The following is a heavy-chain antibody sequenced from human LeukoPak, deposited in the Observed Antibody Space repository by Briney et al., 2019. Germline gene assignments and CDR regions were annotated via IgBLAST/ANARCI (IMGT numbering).Heavy chain of an antibody. Sequence: SLRLSCTTSGFTFGDYSMSWVRQAPRKGLEWVGFLRNKAYGGTAEYAASVKGRFTISRDDSTSIAYLQMNSLKTEDTAVYYCSRERRFLEWFLLDFWGQGTLVTVSS. V-gene: IGHV3-49*04. J-gene: IGHJ4*02. CDR1: GFTFGDYS. D-gene: IGHD3-3*01. CDR2: LRNKAYGGTA. CDR3: SRERRFLEWFLLDF.